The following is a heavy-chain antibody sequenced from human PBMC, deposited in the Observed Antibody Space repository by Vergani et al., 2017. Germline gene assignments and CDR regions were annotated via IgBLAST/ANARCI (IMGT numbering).Heavy chain of an antibody. D-gene: IGHD3-10*01. CDR3: AKTPRHGSGIYYYYYMDV. CDR1: GFTFSSYA. J-gene: IGHJ6*03. V-gene: IGHV3-23*01. Sequence: EVQLLESGGGLVQPGGSLRLSCAASGFTFSSYAMSWVHQAPGKGLEWVSAISGSGGSTYYADSVKGRFTISRDNSKNTLYLQMNSLRAEDTAVYYCAKTPRHGSGIYYYYYMDVWGKGTTVTVSS. CDR2: ISGSGGST.